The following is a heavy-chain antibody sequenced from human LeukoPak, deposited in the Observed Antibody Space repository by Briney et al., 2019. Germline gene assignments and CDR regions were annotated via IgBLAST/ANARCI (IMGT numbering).Heavy chain of an antibody. J-gene: IGHJ5*02. CDR1: GDSVSSNSAA. Sequence: SQTLSLTCAISGDSVSSNSAAWNWIRQSPSRGLKWLGRTYYRSKWYNDYAVSVKSRITINPDTSKNQFSLQLNSVTPEDTAVYYCTRTSDGLWIIGNWFDPWGQGTLVTVSS. D-gene: IGHD3/OR15-3a*01. CDR3: TRTSDGLWIIGNWFDP. CDR2: TYYRSKWYN. V-gene: IGHV6-1*01.